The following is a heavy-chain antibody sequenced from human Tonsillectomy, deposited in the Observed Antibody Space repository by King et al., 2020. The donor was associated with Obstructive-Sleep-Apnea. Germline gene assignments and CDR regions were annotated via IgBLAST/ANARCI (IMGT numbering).Heavy chain of an antibody. Sequence: VPLQESGPGLVKPSQTLSLTCTVSGGSISSGGYYWSWIRQHPGQGLEWIGYIYYSGSTYYNPSLKSRVTISVDTSKNQFSLKLSSVTAADTAVYYCARVTVVAATWPDYWGQGTLVTVSS. CDR2: IYYSGST. J-gene: IGHJ4*02. CDR3: ARVTVVAATWPDY. CDR1: GGSISSGGYY. V-gene: IGHV4-31*03. D-gene: IGHD2-15*01.